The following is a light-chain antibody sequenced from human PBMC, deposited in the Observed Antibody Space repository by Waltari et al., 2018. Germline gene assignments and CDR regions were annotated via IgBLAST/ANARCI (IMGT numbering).Light chain of an antibody. CDR3: MQALQTPWT. J-gene: IGKJ1*01. CDR1: QRLLHSNGYHS. CDR2: LGS. Sequence: IVMTQSPLSMPVTPGEPASISCRSSQRLLHSNGYHSLGWYLPKPGQSPPRLNYLGSNRASGVPDRFSGSGSCTDFTLKISRVEAEDVGVYYCMQALQTPWTFGQGTKVEIK. V-gene: IGKV2-28*01.